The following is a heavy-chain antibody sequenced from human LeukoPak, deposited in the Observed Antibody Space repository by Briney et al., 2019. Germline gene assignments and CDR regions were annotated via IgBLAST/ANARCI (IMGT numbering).Heavy chain of an antibody. CDR1: GGSFSGHY. V-gene: IGHV4-34*01. CDR3: ARAAVVTPVIYSY. J-gene: IGHJ4*02. D-gene: IGHD4-23*01. Sequence: SETLSLTCAVYGGSFSGHYWSWIRQPPGKGLEWIGEINHSGSTNYNPSLKSRVTISVDTSKNQFSLKLSSVTAADTAVYYCARAAVVTPVIYSYWGQGTLVTVSS. CDR2: INHSGST.